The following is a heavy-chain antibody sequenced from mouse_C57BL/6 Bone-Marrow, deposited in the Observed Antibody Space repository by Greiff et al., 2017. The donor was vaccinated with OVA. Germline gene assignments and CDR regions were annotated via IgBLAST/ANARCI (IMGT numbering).Heavy chain of an antibody. CDR2: IYPRSGNT. Sequence: VKLQESGAELARPGASVKLSCKASGYTFTSYGISWVKQRTGQGLEWIGEIYPRSGNTYYNEKFKGKATLTADKSSSTAYMELRSLTSEDSAVYFCARLGYYGSKFAYWGQGTLVTVSA. V-gene: IGHV1-81*01. CDR3: ARLGYYGSKFAY. CDR1: GYTFTSYG. D-gene: IGHD1-1*01. J-gene: IGHJ3*01.